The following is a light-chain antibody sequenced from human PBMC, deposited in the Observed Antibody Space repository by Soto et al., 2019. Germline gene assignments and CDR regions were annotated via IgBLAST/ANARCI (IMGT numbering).Light chain of an antibody. J-gene: IGKJ5*01. V-gene: IGKV1-39*01. CDR3: QQLNSYPL. CDR1: QSISSY. Sequence: DIQMTQSPSSLSASVGDRVTITCRASQSISSYLNWYQQKPGKAPKLLIYAASTLQAGVPSRFRGSGSGTDFTLTISSLQPEDFATYYCQQLNSYPLFGQGTRLEIK. CDR2: AAS.